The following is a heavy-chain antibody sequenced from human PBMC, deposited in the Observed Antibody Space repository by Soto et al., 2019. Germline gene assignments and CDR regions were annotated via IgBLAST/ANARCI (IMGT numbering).Heavy chain of an antibody. Sequence: QVQLQESGPGLVKPSETLSLTCTVSGGSISSYYWSWIRQPPGKGLEWIGYIYYSGSTNYNPSLKSRVTISVDTSKNQFSLKLSSVTAADTAVYYCARLSGSSPPAEYFQHWGQGTLVTVSS. CDR2: IYYSGST. J-gene: IGHJ1*01. CDR1: GGSISSYY. CDR3: ARLSGSSPPAEYFQH. D-gene: IGHD1-26*01. V-gene: IGHV4-59*01.